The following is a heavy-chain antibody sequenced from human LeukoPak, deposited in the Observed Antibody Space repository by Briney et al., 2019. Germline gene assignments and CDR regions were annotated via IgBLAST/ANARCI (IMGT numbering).Heavy chain of an antibody. D-gene: IGHD3-16*01. CDR2: IIPIFGTA. CDR1: GGTFSSYA. CDR3: ARDPPYDYVWGSYRGGYAFDI. Sequence: SVKVSCKASGGTFSSYAISWVRQAPGQGLEWMGGIIPIFGTANYAQKFQGRVTITADESTSTAYMELSSLRSEDTAVYYCARDPPYDYVWGSYRGGYAFDIWGQGTMVTVSS. V-gene: IGHV1-69*01. J-gene: IGHJ3*02.